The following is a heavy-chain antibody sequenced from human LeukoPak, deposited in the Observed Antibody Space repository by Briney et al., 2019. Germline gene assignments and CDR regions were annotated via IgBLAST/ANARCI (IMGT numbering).Heavy chain of an antibody. CDR1: GFTFSSYS. V-gene: IGHV3-21*01. CDR2: ISSSSSYI. CDR3: ASVTTSDAFDI. Sequence: GGSLRLSCAASGFTFSSYSMNWVRQAPGKGLEWVSSISSSSSYIYYADSVKGRFTISRDNAKNSLYLQMNSLRAEDTAVYYCASVTTSDAFDIWGQGTMVTVYS. D-gene: IGHD4-17*01. J-gene: IGHJ3*02.